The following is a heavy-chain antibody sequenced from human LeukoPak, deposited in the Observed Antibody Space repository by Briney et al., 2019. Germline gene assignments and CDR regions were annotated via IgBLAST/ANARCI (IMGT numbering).Heavy chain of an antibody. CDR2: ITYDGYYK. Sequence: EAGTSLRLSCAASGFTFTSYGMHWVRQSPGKGLEWVALITYDGYYKYYSDSVKGRFTISGDTSKNTLYLQMNSLRAEDTAVYYCARDLSPVVRASPMGYWGQGTLVTVSS. J-gene: IGHJ4*02. CDR3: ARDLSPVVRASPMGY. CDR1: GFTFTSYG. V-gene: IGHV3-30*03. D-gene: IGHD3-10*01.